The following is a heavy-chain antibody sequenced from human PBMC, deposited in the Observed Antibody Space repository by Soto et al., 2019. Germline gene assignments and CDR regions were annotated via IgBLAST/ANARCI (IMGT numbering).Heavy chain of an antibody. V-gene: IGHV3-13*01. CDR2: IGSAGDT. CDR3: ARRAVHYGMDV. J-gene: IGHJ6*02. Sequence: HPGGSLRLSCAASGFTFSSYDMHWVRQVTGTGLEWVSGIGSAGDTYYPGSVKGRFTISRENAKNSLYLQMNSLRAGDTAVYYCARRAVHYGMDVWGQGTTVTVS. CDR1: GFTFSSYD. D-gene: IGHD6-19*01.